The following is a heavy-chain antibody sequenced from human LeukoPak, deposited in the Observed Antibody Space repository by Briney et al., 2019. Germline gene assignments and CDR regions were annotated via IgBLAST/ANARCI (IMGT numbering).Heavy chain of an antibody. Sequence: SETLSLTCTVSGGSISGTSYYWGWIRQPPGKGLEWIGSIYYSGSTYYNPSLESRVTISVDTSKNQFSLKLSSVTAADTAVYYCATSGWYLLPGVYWGQGTLVTVSS. CDR1: GGSISGTSYY. D-gene: IGHD6-19*01. J-gene: IGHJ4*02. V-gene: IGHV4-39*01. CDR3: ATSGWYLLPGVY. CDR2: IYYSGST.